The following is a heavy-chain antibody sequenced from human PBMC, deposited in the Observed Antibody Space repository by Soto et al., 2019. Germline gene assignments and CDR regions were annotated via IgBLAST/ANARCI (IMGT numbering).Heavy chain of an antibody. CDR3: ARALYYDILTGYYSPSYYYYGMDV. J-gene: IGHJ6*02. Sequence: ASVKVSCKASEYTFTSYYMHWVRQAPGQGLEWMGIINPSGGSTSYAQKFQGRVTMTRDTSTSTVYMELSSLRSEDTAVYYCARALYYDILTGYYSPSYYYYGMDVWGQGTTVTVSS. CDR2: INPSGGST. CDR1: EYTFTSYY. V-gene: IGHV1-46*01. D-gene: IGHD3-9*01.